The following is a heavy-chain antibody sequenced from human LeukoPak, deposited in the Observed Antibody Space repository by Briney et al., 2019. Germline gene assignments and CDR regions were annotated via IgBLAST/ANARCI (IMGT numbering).Heavy chain of an antibody. J-gene: IGHJ6*02. V-gene: IGHV3-66*01. CDR1: GFTVSSNY. CDR2: IYSGGST. D-gene: IGHD5-18*01. Sequence: GESLRLSCAASGFTVSSNYMSWVRQAPGKGLEWVSFIYSGGSTYYADSVKGRFTISRDNSKNTMYLQMNSLRAEDTAVYYCARDTYSYGTYYYYGMDVWGQGTTVTVSS. CDR3: ARDTYSYGTYYYYGMDV.